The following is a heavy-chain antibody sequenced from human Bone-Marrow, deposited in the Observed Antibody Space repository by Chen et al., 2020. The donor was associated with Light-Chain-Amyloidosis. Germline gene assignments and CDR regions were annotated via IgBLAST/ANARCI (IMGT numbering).Heavy chain of an antibody. CDR3: ARATSIGWYEVSHYFPMDV. J-gene: IGHJ6*02. CDR1: GFSFKNYE. V-gene: IGHV3-48*03. CDR2: VSFSGSPT. Sequence: EVQLVESGGGLVQPGGSLRLSCAASGFSFKNYEMNWVRQAPGKGLEWIAYVSFSGSPTHFGDSVKGRFTISRDNAKNSLFLQMHNLRAEDTAIYYCARATSIGWYEVSHYFPMDVWGQGTTVIVSS. D-gene: IGHD6-19*01.